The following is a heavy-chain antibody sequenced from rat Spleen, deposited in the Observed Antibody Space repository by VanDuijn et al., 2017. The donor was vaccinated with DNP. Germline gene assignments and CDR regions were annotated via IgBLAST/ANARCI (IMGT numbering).Heavy chain of an antibody. Sequence: EVQLVESGGGLVQPGRSLKLSCAASGFTFNNFYMAWVRQAPKKGLEWVAIISGSGDITYYADFVEGRFTISRENAQSSLYLQLNSLKSEDTATYYCATFEERDAWGQGTSVTVSS. D-gene: IGHD4-2*01. J-gene: IGHJ4*01. CDR2: ISGSGDIT. V-gene: IGHV5-20*01. CDR1: GFTFNNFY. CDR3: ATFEERDA.